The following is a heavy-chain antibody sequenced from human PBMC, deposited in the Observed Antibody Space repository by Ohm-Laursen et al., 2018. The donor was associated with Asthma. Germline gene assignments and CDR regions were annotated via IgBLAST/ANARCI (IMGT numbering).Heavy chain of an antibody. V-gene: IGHV3-30-3*01. J-gene: IGHJ4*02. CDR2: MSYDGTNK. D-gene: IGHD5-18*01. CDR1: GFNFNSSA. CDR3: ARGLGGIHRWLSYQIDK. Sequence: SLRLSCAAAGFNFNSSAMHWVRQAPGKGLEWVAVMSYDGTNKYHAASVQGRFTISRDNSKSTLFLQMSSLRPEDTAVYYCARGLGGIHRWLSYQIDKWGLGTQVTVSS.